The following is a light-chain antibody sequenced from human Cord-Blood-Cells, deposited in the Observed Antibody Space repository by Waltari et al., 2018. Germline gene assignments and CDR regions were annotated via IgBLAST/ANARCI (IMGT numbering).Light chain of an antibody. V-gene: IGKV3-15*01. CDR1: QSVSSN. Sequence: EIVMTQSPATLSVYPGERATLSCRARQSVSSNLAWYQQKPGQAPRLLIYGASTRATGIPARFSGSGSGTEFTLTISSLQSEDFAVYYCQQYNNWPPFTFGPGTKVDIK. CDR2: GAS. CDR3: QQYNNWPPFT. J-gene: IGKJ3*01.